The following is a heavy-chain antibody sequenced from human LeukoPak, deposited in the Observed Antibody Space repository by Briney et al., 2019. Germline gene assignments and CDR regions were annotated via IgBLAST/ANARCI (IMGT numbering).Heavy chain of an antibody. CDR2: FDPEDGET. CDR1: GYTLTELS. Sequence: ASVKVSCKVSGYTLTELSMHWVRQAPGKGLEWMGGFDPEDGETIYAQKFQGRVTMTEATSTDTAYMELSSLRSEDTAVYYCATLRFLDAFDIWGQGTMVTVSS. V-gene: IGHV1-24*01. CDR3: ATLRFLDAFDI. J-gene: IGHJ3*02. D-gene: IGHD3-3*01.